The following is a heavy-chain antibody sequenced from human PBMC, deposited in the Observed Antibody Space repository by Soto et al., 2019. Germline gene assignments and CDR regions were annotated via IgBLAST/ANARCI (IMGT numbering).Heavy chain of an antibody. J-gene: IGHJ5*02. V-gene: IGHV1-3*01. D-gene: IGHD5-12*01. Sequence: GGPGEAFRQASWFTLTNYFMHLVRQAPGQRLEWMGWINAGNGNTKYSQKFQGRVTITRDTSASTAYMDVSSLTSEDTAVYYCARAISGYGPWGQGTPVTVSS. CDR1: WFTLTNYF. CDR2: INAGNGNT. CDR3: ARAISGYGP.